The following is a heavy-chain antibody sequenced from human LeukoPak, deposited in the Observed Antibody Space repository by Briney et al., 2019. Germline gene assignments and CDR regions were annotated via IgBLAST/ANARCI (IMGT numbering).Heavy chain of an antibody. CDR1: RYTFTGYY. J-gene: IGHJ4*02. CDR3: ASLGAYYYDSSGYYYADFDY. Sequence: GASVKVSCKASRYTFTGYYMHWVRQAPGQGLEWMGRINPNSGGTNYAQKFQGRVTMTRDTSISTAYMELSRLRSDDTAVYYCASLGAYYYDSSGYYYADFDYWGQGTLVTVST. V-gene: IGHV1-2*06. D-gene: IGHD3-22*01. CDR2: INPNSGGT.